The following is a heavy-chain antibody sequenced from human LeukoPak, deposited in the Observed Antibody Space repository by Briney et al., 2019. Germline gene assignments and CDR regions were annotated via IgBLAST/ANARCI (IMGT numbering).Heavy chain of an antibody. CDR3: ARHSGFERD. Sequence: PSETLSLTCTVSGGSINSRDDFWSWIRQYPGQGLEWIGYISFSGTTYYRPSLESRLTISLDTSKNRFSLKLTSMTAADTAVYYCARHSGFERDWGQGTLVTVSS. V-gene: IGHV4-31*03. CDR2: ISFSGTT. CDR1: GGSINSRDDF. D-gene: IGHD5-12*01. J-gene: IGHJ1*01.